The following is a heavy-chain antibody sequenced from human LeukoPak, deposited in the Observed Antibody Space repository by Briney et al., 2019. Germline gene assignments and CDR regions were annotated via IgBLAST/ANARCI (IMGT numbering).Heavy chain of an antibody. D-gene: IGHD5-24*01. V-gene: IGHV6-1*01. CDR1: GESVSSTGAS. Sequence: SQTLSLTCAISGESVSSTGASWNWIRQSPSRGLEWLGRTYYRSQWYYEYALSVKSRIIAAPDTSKNQFSLQLNSVTPEDTAVYYCVRGNYNFDYWGQGSLVTVSP. CDR3: VRGNYNFDY. J-gene: IGHJ4*02. CDR2: TYYRSQWYY.